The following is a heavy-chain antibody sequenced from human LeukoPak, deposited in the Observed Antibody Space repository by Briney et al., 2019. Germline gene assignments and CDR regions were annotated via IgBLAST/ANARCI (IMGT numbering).Heavy chain of an antibody. Sequence: SETLSLTCTVSGYSISSGYYWGWIRQPPEKGLEWIGSIYHSGSTYYNPSLKSRVTISLDTSKNQFSLKLSSVTAADTAVYYCARGHYYDSSGYYSLIAFDIWGQGTMVTVSS. V-gene: IGHV4-38-2*02. CDR1: GYSISSGYY. CDR2: IYHSGST. J-gene: IGHJ3*02. D-gene: IGHD3-22*01. CDR3: ARGHYYDSSGYYSLIAFDI.